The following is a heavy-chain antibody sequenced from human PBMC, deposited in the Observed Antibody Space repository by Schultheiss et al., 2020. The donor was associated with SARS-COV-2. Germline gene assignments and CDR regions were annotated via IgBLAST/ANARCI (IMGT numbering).Heavy chain of an antibody. CDR2: ISWNSGSI. J-gene: IGHJ5*02. D-gene: IGHD3-22*01. Sequence: GGSLRLSCAASGFTFDDYAMHWVRQAPGKGLEWVSGISWNSGSIGYADSVKGRFTISRDNAKNSLYLQMNSLRAEDTALYYCARAQYYYDSSGYYYDWFDPWGQGTLVTVSS. CDR3: ARAQYYYDSSGYYYDWFDP. V-gene: IGHV3-9*01. CDR1: GFTFDDYA.